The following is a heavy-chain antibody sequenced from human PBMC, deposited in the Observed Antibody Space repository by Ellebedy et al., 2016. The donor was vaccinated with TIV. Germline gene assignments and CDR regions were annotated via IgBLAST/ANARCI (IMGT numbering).Heavy chain of an antibody. CDR2: IYFSGST. J-gene: IGHJ6*02. CDR3: ARKSLLRGTMDV. CDR1: GDSINSTIYY. D-gene: IGHD2-15*01. V-gene: IGHV4-39*07. Sequence: MPSETLSLTCTVYGDSINSTIYYWGWIRQPPGKGLEWIGTIYFSGSTYYNPSLKSRLTMSVDTSKNQFSLKLSYVTAAATAVYYCARKSLLRGTMDVWGQGTTVTVSS.